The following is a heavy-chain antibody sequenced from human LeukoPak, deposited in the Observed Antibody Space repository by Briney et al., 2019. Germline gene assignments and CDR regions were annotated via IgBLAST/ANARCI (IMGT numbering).Heavy chain of an antibody. V-gene: IGHV4-4*07. CDR3: ATVAGATSRVNWFDP. CDR2: VYSSGYT. D-gene: IGHD1-26*01. CDR1: GGSTSSYS. Sequence: SETLSLTCTVSGGSTSSYSWSWIRQPAGKGLEWIGRVYSSGYTKYNPSLKSRVTMSVDTSKNQFSLKLTSVTAADTAVYYCATVAGATSRVNWFDPWGQGTLVTVSS. J-gene: IGHJ5*02.